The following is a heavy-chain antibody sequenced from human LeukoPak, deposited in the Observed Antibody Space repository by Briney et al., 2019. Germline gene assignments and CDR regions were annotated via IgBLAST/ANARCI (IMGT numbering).Heavy chain of an antibody. CDR3: ARDDY. CDR2: INPDGSTT. V-gene: IGHV3-74*01. Sequence: GGSLRLSCAASGFTFSDYWMHWVRQVPGKGLAWVSRINPDGSTTVYADSVKGRFTISRDNAQNTLYLQMNSLRAEDTAVYYCARDDYWGQGTLVNVAS. J-gene: IGHJ4*02. CDR1: GFTFSDYW.